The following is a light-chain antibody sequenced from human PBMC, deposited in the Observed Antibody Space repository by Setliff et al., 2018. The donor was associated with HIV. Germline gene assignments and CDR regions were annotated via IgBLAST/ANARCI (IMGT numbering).Light chain of an antibody. CDR1: SSDVGGYNY. J-gene: IGLJ1*01. CDR3: SSYAITNTLP. V-gene: IGLV2-14*01. Sequence: QSALTQPASVSGSPGQSITISCTGTSSDVGGYNYVSWYQQHPGKAPKLIIYEVRNRPSGVSNCFSGSKSGNTASLTISGLQAEDEGDYYCSSYAITNTLPFGTGTKV. CDR2: EVR.